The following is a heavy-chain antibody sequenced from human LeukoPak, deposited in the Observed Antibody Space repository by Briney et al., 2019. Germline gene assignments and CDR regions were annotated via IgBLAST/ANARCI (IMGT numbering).Heavy chain of an antibody. CDR3: ARGLGKDGSTGWPY. CDR1: GFTFSSYA. D-gene: IGHD6-19*01. J-gene: IGHJ4*02. Sequence: PGGSLRLSCAASGFTFSSYAMSWVRQAPGKGLEWVSAISGSGGSTYYADSVKGRFTISRDNSKNTLYLQMNSLRAEDTAVYYCARGLGKDGSTGWPYWGQGTLVTVSS. CDR2: ISGSGGST. V-gene: IGHV3-23*01.